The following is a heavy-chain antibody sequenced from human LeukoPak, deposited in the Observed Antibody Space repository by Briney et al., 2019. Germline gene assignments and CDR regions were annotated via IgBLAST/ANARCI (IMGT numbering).Heavy chain of an antibody. CDR1: GFDFRDYS. J-gene: IGHJ4*02. D-gene: IGHD1-26*01. CDR2: MSYDGSNE. CDR3: ARGKGSGAYLIDY. Sequence: GTSLRLSCAGSGFDFRDYSMHWVRQAPGKGLEWVAFMSYDGSNEFHADSVKGRFTISRDNSKKTLYLQMNSLLSEDTAVYCCARGKGSGAYLIDYWGQGTLVTVSS. V-gene: IGHV3-30-3*01.